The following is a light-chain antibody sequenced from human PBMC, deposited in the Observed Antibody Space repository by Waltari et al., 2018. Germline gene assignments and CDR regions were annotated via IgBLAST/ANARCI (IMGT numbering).Light chain of an antibody. J-gene: IGKJ2*01. CDR3: QQLNSYPRYT. Sequence: DIQLTQSPSFLSASVADRVTITCRSSHGISSYLASYQQKPGKAPKLLIYAASTLQSGVPSRFSGSGSGTEFTLTISSLQPEDFATYYCQQLNSYPRYTFGQGTKLEIK. CDR1: HGISSY. V-gene: IGKV1-9*01. CDR2: AAS.